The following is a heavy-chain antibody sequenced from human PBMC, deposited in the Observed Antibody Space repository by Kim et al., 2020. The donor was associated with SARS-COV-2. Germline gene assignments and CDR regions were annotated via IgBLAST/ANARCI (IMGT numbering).Heavy chain of an antibody. CDR3: ARDEKDIVVVVAATPAPYYYYGMDV. V-gene: IGHV3-11*06. Sequence: GGSLRLSCAASGFTFSDYYMSWIRQAPGKGLEWVSYISSSSSYTNYADSVKGRFTISRDNAKNSLYLQMNSLRAEDTAVYYCARDEKDIVVVVAATPAPYYYYGMDVWGQGTTVTVSS. CDR2: ISSSSSYT. CDR1: GFTFSDYY. J-gene: IGHJ6*02. D-gene: IGHD2-15*01.